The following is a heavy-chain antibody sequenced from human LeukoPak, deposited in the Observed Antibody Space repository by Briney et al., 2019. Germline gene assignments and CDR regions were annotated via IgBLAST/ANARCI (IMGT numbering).Heavy chain of an antibody. Sequence: SVKVSCKASGGTFSSYAISWVRQAPGQGLEWMGRITPILGIANYAQKFQGRVTITADKSTSTAYMELSSLRSEDTAVYDCEREFAPYGDYRYYFDYWGQGTLVTVSS. CDR2: ITPILGIA. CDR3: EREFAPYGDYRYYFDY. D-gene: IGHD4-17*01. J-gene: IGHJ4*02. V-gene: IGHV1-69*04. CDR1: GGTFSSYA.